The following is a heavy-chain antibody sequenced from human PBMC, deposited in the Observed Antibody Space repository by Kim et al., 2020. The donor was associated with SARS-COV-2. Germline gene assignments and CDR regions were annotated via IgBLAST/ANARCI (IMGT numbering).Heavy chain of an antibody. V-gene: IGHV3-23*01. CDR1: GFTFSSYA. J-gene: IGHJ6*02. D-gene: IGHD6-19*01. CDR3: AKALVLAGRSYYYYGMDV. Sequence: GGSLRLSCAASGFTFSSYAMSWVRQAPGKGLEWVSRISGSGGSTYYPDSVKGRFTISRDNSKNTLYLQMNSLRAEDTAVYYCAKALVLAGRSYYYYGMDVWGQGTTVTVSS. CDR2: ISGSGGST.